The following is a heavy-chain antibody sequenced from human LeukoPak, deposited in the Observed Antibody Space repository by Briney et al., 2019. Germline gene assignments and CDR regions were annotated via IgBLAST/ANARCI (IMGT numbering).Heavy chain of an antibody. CDR3: ARARGGYCSGGSCYSLYNWFDP. J-gene: IGHJ5*02. Sequence: SVKVSCKASGGTFSSYAISWVRQAPGQGLEWMGRIIPILGIANYAQKFQGRVTITRDTSASTAYMELSSLRSEDTAVYYCARARGGYCSGGSCYSLYNWFDPWGQGTLVTVSS. V-gene: IGHV1-69*04. D-gene: IGHD2-15*01. CDR2: IIPILGIA. CDR1: GGTFSSYA.